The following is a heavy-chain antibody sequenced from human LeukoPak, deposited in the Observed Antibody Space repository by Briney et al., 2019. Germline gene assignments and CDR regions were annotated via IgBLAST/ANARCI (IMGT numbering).Heavy chain of an antibody. CDR3: AREGDVDTAAWHWFDP. J-gene: IGHJ5*02. CDR2: INPSGGST. V-gene: IGHV1-46*01. Sequence: ASVKVSCKASGYTFTSYYMHWVRQAPGQGLEWMGIINPSGGSTSYAQKFQGRVTMTRDTSTSTVYMELSSLRSEDTAVYYCAREGDVDTAAWHWFDPWGQGTLVTVSS. CDR1: GYTFTSYY. D-gene: IGHD5-18*01.